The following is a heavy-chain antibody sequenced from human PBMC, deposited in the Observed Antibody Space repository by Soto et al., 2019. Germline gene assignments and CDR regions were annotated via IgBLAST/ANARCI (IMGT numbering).Heavy chain of an antibody. D-gene: IGHD1-20*01. V-gene: IGHV1-69*13. J-gene: IGHJ5*02. Sequence: SVKVSWKAAGGAFSSYAISWVRQAPGQGLEWMGGIIPIFGTANYAQKFQGRVTITADESTSTAHMELSSLRSEDAAVYYCARQLGGITNWFDPWGQGTLVTVSS. CDR3: ARQLGGITNWFDP. CDR1: GGAFSSYA. CDR2: IIPIFGTA.